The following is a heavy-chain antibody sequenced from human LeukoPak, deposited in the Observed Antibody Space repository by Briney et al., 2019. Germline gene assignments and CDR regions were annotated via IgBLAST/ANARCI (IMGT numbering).Heavy chain of an antibody. CDR3: ARRGYSYGFWGYYFDY. J-gene: IGHJ4*02. CDR2: ISSSGSTI. V-gene: IGHV3-48*03. Sequence: GGSLRLSCAASGFTFSSYEMNWVRQAPGKGLEWVSYISSSGSTINYADSVKGRFTISRDNAKNSLYLQMNSLRAEDTAVYYCARRGYSYGFWGYYFDYWGQGTLVTVSS. CDR1: GFTFSSYE. D-gene: IGHD5-18*01.